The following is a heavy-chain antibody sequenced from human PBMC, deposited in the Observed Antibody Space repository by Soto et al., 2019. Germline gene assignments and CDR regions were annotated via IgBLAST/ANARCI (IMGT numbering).Heavy chain of an antibody. D-gene: IGHD4-17*01. CDR3: ARSNNNEIYGPLGSPFFDY. Sequence: PSETLSLTCTVSGGSISSGGYYWSWIRQHPGKGLEWIGYIYYSGSTYYNPSLKSRVTISVDTSKNQFSLKLSSVTAADTAVYYCARSNNNEIYGPLGSPFFDYWGKGTLVPVSS. V-gene: IGHV4-31*03. CDR1: GGSISSGGYY. CDR2: IYYSGST. J-gene: IGHJ4*02.